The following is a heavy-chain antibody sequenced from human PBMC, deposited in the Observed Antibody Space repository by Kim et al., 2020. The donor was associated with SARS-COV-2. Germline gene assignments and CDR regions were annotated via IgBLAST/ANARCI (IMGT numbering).Heavy chain of an antibody. V-gene: IGHV1-24*01. CDR2: FDPEDGET. D-gene: IGHD2-2*01. CDR1: GYTLTELS. Sequence: ASVKVSCKVSGYTLTELSMHWVRQAPGKGLEWMGGFDPEDGETIYAQRFQGRVTMTEDTSTDTAYMELSSLRSEDTAVYYCATSPVVVPENWFDPWGQGTVVNVSS. J-gene: IGHJ5*02. CDR3: ATSPVVVPENWFDP.